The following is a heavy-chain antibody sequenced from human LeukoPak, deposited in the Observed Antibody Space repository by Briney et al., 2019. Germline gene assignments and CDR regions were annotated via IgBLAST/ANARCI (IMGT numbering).Heavy chain of an antibody. CDR2: IYTSGST. CDR1: GGSISSYY. V-gene: IGHV4-4*09. D-gene: IGHD3-16*01. Sequence: SETLSLTCTVSGGSISSYYWSWIRQPPGKGLEWIGYIYTSGSTNYNPPLKSRVTISVDTPKNQFSLKLSSVTAADTAVYYCARAAGGNFDYWGQGTLVTVSS. J-gene: IGHJ4*02. CDR3: ARAAGGNFDY.